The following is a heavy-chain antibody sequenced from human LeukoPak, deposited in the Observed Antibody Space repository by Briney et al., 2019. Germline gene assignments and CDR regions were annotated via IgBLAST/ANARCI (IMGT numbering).Heavy chain of an antibody. J-gene: IGHJ3*02. CDR1: GGSISSGGYS. V-gene: IGHV4-30-2*01. D-gene: IGHD5-12*01. Sequence: PSETLSLTCAVSGGSISSGGYSWSWIGPPPGKGLEWIGNIYHSGSTYYNPSLKSRVSISVDRSKNQFSLKLSSVTAADTAVYYCARKSPMFGYSGYVRVFDIWGQGTMVTVSS. CDR2: IYHSGST. CDR3: ARKSPMFGYSGYVRVFDI.